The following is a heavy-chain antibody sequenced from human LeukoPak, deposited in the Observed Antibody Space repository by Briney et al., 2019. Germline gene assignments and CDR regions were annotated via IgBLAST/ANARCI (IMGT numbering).Heavy chain of an antibody. Sequence: GESRKISCKGSGYSFTSYWIGWVRQMPGKGLEWMGIIYPGDSDTRYSPSFQGQVTISADKSISTAYLQWSSLKASDTAMYYCARQYYGSGSYSNWFDPWGQGTLVTVSS. CDR3: ARQYYGSGSYSNWFDP. V-gene: IGHV5-51*01. CDR2: IYPGDSDT. J-gene: IGHJ5*02. D-gene: IGHD3-10*01. CDR1: GYSFTSYW.